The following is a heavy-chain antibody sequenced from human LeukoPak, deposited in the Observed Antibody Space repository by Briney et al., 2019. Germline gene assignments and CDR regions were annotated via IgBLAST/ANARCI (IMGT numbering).Heavy chain of an antibody. V-gene: IGHV4-34*01. J-gene: IGHJ5*02. CDR3: ARGIVGATAPTRFDP. CDR1: GGSFSGYY. D-gene: IGHD1-26*01. CDR2: INHSGST. Sequence: PSETLSLTCAVYGGSFSGYYWSWIRQPPGKGLEWIGEINHSGSTNYNPSLKSRVTISVDTSKNQFSLKLSSVTAADTAVYYCARGIVGATAPTRFDPWGQGTLVTVSS.